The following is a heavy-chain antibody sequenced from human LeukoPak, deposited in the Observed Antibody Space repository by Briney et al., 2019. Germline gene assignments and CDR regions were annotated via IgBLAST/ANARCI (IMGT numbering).Heavy chain of an antibody. CDR3: TRGTRAPDY. J-gene: IGHJ4*02. D-gene: IGHD3/OR15-3a*01. CDR1: GASTSTSY. CDR2: IANNGDS. Sequence: PSEPLSLTCSVSGASTSTSYWSWVRQPPGRGLELIAYIANNGDSNYHPSLKSPVTVSIDTSKSQLSLRVTSVTAAETAVYFCTRGTRAPDYWGQGTPVTVSS. V-gene: IGHV4-59*01.